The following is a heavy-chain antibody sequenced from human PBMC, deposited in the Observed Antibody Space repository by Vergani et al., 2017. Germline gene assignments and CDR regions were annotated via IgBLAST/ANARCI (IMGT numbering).Heavy chain of an antibody. CDR2: SLRETGSI. CDR1: GFSFDDYG. J-gene: IGHJ4*02. D-gene: IGHD6-13*01. V-gene: IGHV3-9*01. CDR3: TKDWGSRTAGLAY. Sequence: EELLVESGGDLVQPGRSLRLSCAASGFSFDDYGMHWVRQVPGKGPEWVSGSLRETGSIGYADSVRGRFTISRDNAKNILYLQMNSLRPEDTALYYCTKDWGSRTAGLAYWVQGTPVTVSS.